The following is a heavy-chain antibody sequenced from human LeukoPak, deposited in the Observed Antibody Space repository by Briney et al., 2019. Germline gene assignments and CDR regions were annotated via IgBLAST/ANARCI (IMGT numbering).Heavy chain of an antibody. CDR2: ISGSGGST. CDR1: GFTFSSYA. V-gene: IGHV3-23*01. Sequence: GGSLRLSCAASGFTFSSYAMSWVRQAPGKGLEWVSAISGSGGSTYYADSVKGRFTISRDNAKNSLYLQMNSLRAEDTAVYYCARGGIPRNYYDSSGYLRGVVPPSRYGMDVWGQGTTVTVSS. D-gene: IGHD3-22*01. CDR3: ARGGIPRNYYDSSGYLRGVVPPSRYGMDV. J-gene: IGHJ6*02.